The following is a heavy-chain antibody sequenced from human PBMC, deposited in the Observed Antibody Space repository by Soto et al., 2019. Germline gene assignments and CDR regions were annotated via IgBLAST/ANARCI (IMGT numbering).Heavy chain of an antibody. CDR2: IDNAGTDS. J-gene: IGHJ6*04. CDR1: GFTLSGRS. D-gene: IGHD3-10*01. CDR3: ARGWFGPDV. V-gene: IGHV3-74*01. Sequence: EVQLVESGGGLVQPGGSLRLSCAASGFTLSGRSMHWVRQAPGKGLVWVSGIDNAGTDSTYADSVKSRFTSSRDNAKNMLYLQINSLRVEDTAVYYCARGWFGPDVWGKGTTVTVSS.